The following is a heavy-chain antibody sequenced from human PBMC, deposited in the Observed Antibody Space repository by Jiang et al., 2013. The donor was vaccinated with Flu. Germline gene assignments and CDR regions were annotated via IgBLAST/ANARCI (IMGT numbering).Heavy chain of an antibody. V-gene: IGHV4-34*01. J-gene: IGHJ4*02. CDR1: GGSFSDYY. Sequence: LTCAVYGGSFSDYYWSWIRQPPGKGLEWIGQINHSGRANYNPSLKSRVTISVDTSKNQLSLKLSSVTAADTAVYYCARHKPNARAFEYWGQGTLVTVSS. CDR3: ARHKPNARAFEY. D-gene: IGHD1-1*01. CDR2: INHSGRA.